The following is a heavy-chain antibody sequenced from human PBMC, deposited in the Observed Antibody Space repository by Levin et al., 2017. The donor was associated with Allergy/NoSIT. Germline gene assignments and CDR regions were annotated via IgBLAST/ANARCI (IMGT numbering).Heavy chain of an antibody. CDR1: GYTFTGYY. Sequence: ASVKVSCKASGYTFTGYYMHWVRQAPGQGLEWMGWINPNSGGTNYAQKFQGRVTMTRDTSISTAYMELSRLRSDDTAVYYCARNSELWFGELNYWGQGTLVTVSS. D-gene: IGHD3-10*01. CDR2: INPNSGGT. V-gene: IGHV1-2*02. J-gene: IGHJ4*02. CDR3: ARNSELWFGELNY.